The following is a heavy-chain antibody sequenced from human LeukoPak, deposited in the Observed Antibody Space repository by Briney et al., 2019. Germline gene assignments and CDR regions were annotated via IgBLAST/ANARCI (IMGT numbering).Heavy chain of an antibody. CDR1: GGSISTYY. J-gene: IGHJ4*02. D-gene: IGHD2-2*01. V-gene: IGHV4-4*07. CDR2: INPSGSP. CDR3: ARGIRTGFVYYFDY. Sequence: SETLSLTCTVSGGSISTYYSSWIRQPAGKGPEWIGRINPSGSPNYNPSLKSRVTMSADPPRNQFSLVVTSVTAADTAVYYCARGIRTGFVYYFDYWGQGTLVTVSS.